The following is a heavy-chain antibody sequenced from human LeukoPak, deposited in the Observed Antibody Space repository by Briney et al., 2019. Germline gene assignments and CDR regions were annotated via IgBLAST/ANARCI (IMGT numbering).Heavy chain of an antibody. CDR2: IYYSGGT. CDR1: GGSISSYY. Sequence: SETLSLTCTVSGGSISSYYWSWIRQPPGKGLEWIGYIYYSGGTNYNPSLKSRVTISVDTSKNQFSLKLSSVTAADTAVYYCARGTESYYGSGSYSHDYWGQGTLVTVSS. CDR3: ARGTESYYGSGSYSHDY. D-gene: IGHD3-10*01. V-gene: IGHV4-59*01. J-gene: IGHJ4*02.